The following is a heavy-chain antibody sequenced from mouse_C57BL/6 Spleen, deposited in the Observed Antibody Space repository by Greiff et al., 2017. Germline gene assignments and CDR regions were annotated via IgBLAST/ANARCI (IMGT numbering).Heavy chain of an antibody. V-gene: IGHV1-80*01. D-gene: IGHD1-1*01. J-gene: IGHJ4*01. CDR3: ARTTVVDYYAMDY. CDR2: IYPGDGDT. Sequence: QVQLQQSGAELVKPGASVKISCKASGYAFSSYWMNWVKQRPGKGLEWIGQIYPGDGDTNYNGKFKGKATLTADKSSSTAYMQLSSLTSEDSAVYFCARTTVVDYYAMDYWGQGTSVTVPS. CDR1: GYAFSSYW.